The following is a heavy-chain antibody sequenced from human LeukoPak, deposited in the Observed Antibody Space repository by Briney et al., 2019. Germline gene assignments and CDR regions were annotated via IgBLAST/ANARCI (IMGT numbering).Heavy chain of an antibody. Sequence: PGGSLRLSCAASGFTFSSYSMNWVRQAPGKGLEWVSSISSSSSYIYYADSVKGRFTISRDNARNSLYLQMNSLRAEDTAVYYCARGGADIVVVVAAIGYYMDVWGKGTTVTVSS. CDR2: ISSSSSYI. CDR3: ARGGADIVVVVAAIGYYMDV. D-gene: IGHD2-15*01. CDR1: GFTFSSYS. V-gene: IGHV3-21*01. J-gene: IGHJ6*03.